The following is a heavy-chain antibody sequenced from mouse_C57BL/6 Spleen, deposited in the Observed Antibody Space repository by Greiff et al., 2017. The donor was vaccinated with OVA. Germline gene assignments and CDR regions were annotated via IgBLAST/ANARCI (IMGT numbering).Heavy chain of an antibody. CDR3: TIPAQVWCAY. D-gene: IGHD3-2*02. Sequence: VQLQQSGAELVRPGASVTLSCKASGYTFTDYEMHWVKQTPVHGLEWIGAIDPETGGTAYNQKFKGKAILTADKSSSTAYMELLSLTSEDSAVYYCTIPAQVWCAYWGQGTLVTVSA. CDR2: IDPETGGT. J-gene: IGHJ3*01. CDR1: GYTFTDYE. V-gene: IGHV1-15*01.